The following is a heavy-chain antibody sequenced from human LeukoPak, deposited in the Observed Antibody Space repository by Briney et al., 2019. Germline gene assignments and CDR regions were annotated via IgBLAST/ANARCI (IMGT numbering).Heavy chain of an antibody. CDR3: ARDPAGGQYDFWSRFYRFDS. D-gene: IGHD3-3*01. J-gene: IGHJ4*02. Sequence: GGSLRLSCAASGFTFSTYNMNWLRQAPGKGLEWVSSITSSGTYIYYVDSVKGRFTISRDNAKNSMYLHMISMIADDTAVYYCARDPAGGQYDFWSRFYRFDSWGQGTLVTVSS. CDR2: ITSSGTYI. V-gene: IGHV3-21*01. CDR1: GFTFSTYN.